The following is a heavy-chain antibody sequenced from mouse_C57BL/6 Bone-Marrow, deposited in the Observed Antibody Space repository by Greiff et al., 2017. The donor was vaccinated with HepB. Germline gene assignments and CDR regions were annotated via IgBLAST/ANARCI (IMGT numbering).Heavy chain of an antibody. Sequence: QVQLQQSGAELVRPGTSVKMSCKASGYTFTNYWIRWAKQRPGHGLEWIGDIYPGGGYTNYNEKFKGKATLTADKSSSTAYMQFSSLTSEDSAIYYCARVLLPVYYIDYWGQGTSLTVSS. D-gene: IGHD2-12*01. CDR3: ARVLLPVYYIDY. CDR1: GYTFTNYW. CDR2: IYPGGGYT. V-gene: IGHV1-63*01. J-gene: IGHJ2*02.